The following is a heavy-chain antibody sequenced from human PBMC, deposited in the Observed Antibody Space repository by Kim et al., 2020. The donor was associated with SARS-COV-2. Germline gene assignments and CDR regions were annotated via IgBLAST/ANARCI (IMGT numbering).Heavy chain of an antibody. D-gene: IGHD3-22*01. CDR1: GFTVSSNY. V-gene: IGHV3-66*01. Sequence: GGSLRLSCAASGFTVSSNYMSWVRQAPGKGLEWVSVIYSGGSTYYADSVKGRFTISRDNSKNTLYLQMNSLRAEDTAVYYCAREYWNYDSSGGSYFDYWGQGTLVTVSS. J-gene: IGHJ4*02. CDR2: IYSGGST. CDR3: AREYWNYDSSGGSYFDY.